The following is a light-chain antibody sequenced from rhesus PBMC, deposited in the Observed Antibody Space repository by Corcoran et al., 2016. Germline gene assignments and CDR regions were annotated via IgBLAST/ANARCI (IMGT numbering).Light chain of an antibody. CDR3: LQHNDYPYS. CDR2: GAS. V-gene: IGKV1-28*02. Sequence: DIQMTQSPSSLSASVGDTVTITCRASQGISSYLTWFQKKPGKAPNLLIFGASSLESGFPSRFSGSGSGTNFTLTINSLQPEDFATYFCLQHNDYPYSFGQGTNVEIK. J-gene: IGKJ2*01. CDR1: QGISSY.